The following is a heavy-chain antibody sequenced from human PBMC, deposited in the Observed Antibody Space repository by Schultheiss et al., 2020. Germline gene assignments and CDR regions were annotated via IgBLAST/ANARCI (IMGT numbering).Heavy chain of an antibody. Sequence: SETLSLTCAVYGGSFSGYYWSWIRQPPGKGLEWIGEINHSGSTNYNPSLKSRVTISVDTSKNQFSLKLSSVTAADTAVYYCATGSSGYSHSFVDYWGQGTLVTVSS. J-gene: IGHJ4*02. CDR3: ATGSSGYSHSFVDY. V-gene: IGHV4-34*01. D-gene: IGHD3-22*01. CDR1: GGSFSGYY. CDR2: INHSGST.